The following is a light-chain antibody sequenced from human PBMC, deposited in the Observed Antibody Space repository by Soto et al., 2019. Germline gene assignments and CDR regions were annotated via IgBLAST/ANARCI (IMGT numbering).Light chain of an antibody. Sequence: IQLTQSPSSLSASIGDRVTITCRASQVISTSLAWYQVKPGKAPKLLIYAASTLESGVPSRFSATVSGTEFSLTITSLQPEDFATYYCQQLFDSPITFGLGTRLEIK. CDR3: QQLFDSPIT. CDR2: AAS. V-gene: IGKV1-9*01. CDR1: QVISTS. J-gene: IGKJ5*01.